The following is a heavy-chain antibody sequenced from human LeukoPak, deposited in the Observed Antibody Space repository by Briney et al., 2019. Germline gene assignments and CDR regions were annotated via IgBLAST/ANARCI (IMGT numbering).Heavy chain of an antibody. J-gene: IGHJ6*03. D-gene: IGHD2-2*01. Sequence: ASVKVSCKASGYTFTSYYMHWVRQAPGQGLEWMGIINPSGGSTSYAQKFQGRVTMTRDMSISTAYMELSRLRSDDTAVYYCARGGTRQARARDCSSPNCYGYYYMDVWGKGTTVTISS. CDR3: ARGGTRQARARDCSSPNCYGYYYMDV. V-gene: IGHV1-46*01. CDR2: INPSGGST. CDR1: GYTFTSYY.